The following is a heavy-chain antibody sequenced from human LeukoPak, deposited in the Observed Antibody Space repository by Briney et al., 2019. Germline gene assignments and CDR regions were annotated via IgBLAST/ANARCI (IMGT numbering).Heavy chain of an antibody. CDR1: GGSISSGGYY. Sequence: PSETLSLTCTVSGGSISSGGYYWSWIRQPPGKGLEWIGYIYHSGSTNYNPSLKSRVTISVDKSMNQFSLKMTSVTAADTAVYYCARYIAVAGTFDYWGQGTLVTVSS. V-gene: IGHV4-30-2*01. J-gene: IGHJ4*02. D-gene: IGHD6-19*01. CDR2: IYHSGST. CDR3: ARYIAVAGTFDY.